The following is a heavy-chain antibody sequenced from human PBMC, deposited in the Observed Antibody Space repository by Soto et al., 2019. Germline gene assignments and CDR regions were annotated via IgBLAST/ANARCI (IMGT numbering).Heavy chain of an antibody. CDR1: GFTFSSYS. CDR2: ISSSSSYI. Sequence: PGGSLRLSCAASGFTFSSYSMNWVRQAPGKGLEWVSSISSSSSYIYYADSVKGRFTISRDNAKNSLYLQMNSLRAEDTAVYYCARAPKTGDPNFDYWGQGTLVTVSS. V-gene: IGHV3-21*01. CDR3: ARAPKTGDPNFDY. J-gene: IGHJ4*02. D-gene: IGHD7-27*01.